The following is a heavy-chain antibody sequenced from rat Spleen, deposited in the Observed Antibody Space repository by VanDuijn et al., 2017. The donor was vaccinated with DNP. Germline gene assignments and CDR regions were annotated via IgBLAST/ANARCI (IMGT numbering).Heavy chain of an antibody. CDR1: GLTFSKYG. V-gene: IGHV5-7*01. Sequence: EVQLVESGGGLVQPGRSLKLSCAASGLTFSKYGLAWVRQAPKKGLEWVATISYDGTTTNYRDSVKGRFIISRDNAKSTLYLHMDSLRSEDTATYYCARPDYWGQGVMVTVSS. CDR2: ISYDGTTT. CDR3: ARPDY. J-gene: IGHJ2*01.